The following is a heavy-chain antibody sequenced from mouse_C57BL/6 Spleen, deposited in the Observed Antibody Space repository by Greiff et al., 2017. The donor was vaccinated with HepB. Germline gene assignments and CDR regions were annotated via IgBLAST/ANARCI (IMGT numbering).Heavy chain of an antibody. Sequence: QVQLKESGPGLVQPSQSLSITCTVSGFSLTSYGVHWVRQSPGKGLEWLGVIWSGGSTDYNAAFISRLSISKDNSKSQVVFKMNSLQADDTAIYYCARKELGTAMDYWGQGTSVTVSS. CDR1: GFSLTSYG. CDR3: ARKELGTAMDY. V-gene: IGHV2-2*01. CDR2: IWSGGST. J-gene: IGHJ4*01. D-gene: IGHD4-1*01.